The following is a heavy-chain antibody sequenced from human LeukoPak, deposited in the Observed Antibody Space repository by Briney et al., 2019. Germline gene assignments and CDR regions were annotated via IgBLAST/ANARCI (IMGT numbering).Heavy chain of an antibody. Sequence: PSGGSLRLSCAASGFTFSSYAMSWVRQAPGKGLEWVSAISGSGGSTYYADSVKGRFTISRDNSKNTLYLQMNSLRAEDTAVYYCAKLGVRGVITPIDYWGQGTLVTVSS. CDR3: AKLGVRGVITPIDY. CDR1: GFTFSSYA. J-gene: IGHJ4*02. D-gene: IGHD3-10*02. CDR2: ISGSGGST. V-gene: IGHV3-23*01.